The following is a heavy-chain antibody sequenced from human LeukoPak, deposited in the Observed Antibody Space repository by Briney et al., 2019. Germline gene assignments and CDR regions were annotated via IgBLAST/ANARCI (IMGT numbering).Heavy chain of an antibody. D-gene: IGHD6-19*01. Sequence: SVKVSCKASGRTFSSYAISWVRQAPGQGLETMGGIIPIFGTANYAQKFQGRVTITADESTSTAYMELSSLRSEDTAVYYCARVPSSGFPYDYWGQGTLVTVSS. CDR1: GRTFSSYA. CDR3: ARVPSSGFPYDY. CDR2: IIPIFGTA. V-gene: IGHV1-69*13. J-gene: IGHJ4*02.